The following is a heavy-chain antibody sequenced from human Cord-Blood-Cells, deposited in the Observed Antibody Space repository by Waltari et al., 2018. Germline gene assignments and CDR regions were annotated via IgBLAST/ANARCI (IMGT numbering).Heavy chain of an antibody. Sequence: QVQLVESGGGVVQPGRSLRLSCAASGFTFSSYAMHWVRQDPGTGLEWVAVISYDGNNKYYADSVKGRFTISRDNSKNTLYLQMNSLRAEDTAVYYCAREGGGEYFDYWGQGTLVTVSS. J-gene: IGHJ4*02. D-gene: IGHD3-16*01. CDR3: AREGGGEYFDY. CDR2: ISYDGNNK. V-gene: IGHV3-30-3*01. CDR1: GFTFSSYA.